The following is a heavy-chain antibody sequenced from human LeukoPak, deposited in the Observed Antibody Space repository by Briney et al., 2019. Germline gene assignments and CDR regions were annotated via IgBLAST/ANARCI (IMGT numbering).Heavy chain of an antibody. CDR2: ISYDGSNK. CDR1: GFTFSSNA. V-gene: IGHV3-30*04. Sequence: GGSLRLSCAASGFTFSSNAMHWVRQAPGKGLEWVAVISYDGSNKYYADSVKGRFTISRDNSKNTLYLQMNSLRAEDTAVYYCVSDRRSSVLGYWGQGTLVTVSS. CDR3: VSDRRSSVLGY. J-gene: IGHJ4*02. D-gene: IGHD3-10*01.